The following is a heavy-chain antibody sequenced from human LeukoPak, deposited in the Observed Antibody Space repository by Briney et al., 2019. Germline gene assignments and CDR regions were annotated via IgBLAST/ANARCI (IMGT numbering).Heavy chain of an antibody. V-gene: IGHV4-59*02. CDR3: ARLPKRGYSYGLIDS. Sequence: PSETLSLTCTVSGGSVSSYYWGWIRQPPEKGLGYIGYIYDSGSTHYNPSLESRVTISVDTSKHQFSLNLRSVTAADTAVYYCARLPKRGYSYGLIDSWGQGTLVTVSS. D-gene: IGHD5-18*01. CDR1: GGSVSSYY. J-gene: IGHJ4*02. CDR2: IYDSGST.